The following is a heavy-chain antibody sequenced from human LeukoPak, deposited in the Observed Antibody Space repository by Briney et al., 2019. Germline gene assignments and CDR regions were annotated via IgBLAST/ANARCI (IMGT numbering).Heavy chain of an antibody. V-gene: IGHV3-21*04. Sequence: GGSLRLSCAAFGFTFSSYSMNCVRQAPGKGLEWVSSISSSSSYIYYADSVKGRFTISRDNAKNSLYLQMNSLRAEDTAVYYCARDLAPYTAMEKYYYHYYGMDVWGQGTTVTVSS. CDR3: ARDLAPYTAMEKYYYHYYGMDV. CDR2: ISSSSSYI. J-gene: IGHJ6*02. D-gene: IGHD5-18*01. CDR1: GFTFSSYS.